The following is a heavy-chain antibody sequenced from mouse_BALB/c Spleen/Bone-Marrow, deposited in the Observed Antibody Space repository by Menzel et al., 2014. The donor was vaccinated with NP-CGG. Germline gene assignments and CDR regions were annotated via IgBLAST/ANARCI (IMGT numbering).Heavy chain of an antibody. CDR2: ISTYSGNT. CDR3: ASTAGTKYDYFAY. J-gene: IGHJ2*01. D-gene: IGHD1-2*01. CDR1: GYTFTEYA. Sequence: QVHVKQSGPELVRPGVSVKISCKDSGYTFTEYAMHWVKQSQAKSLEWIGVISTYSGNTNYNQKFKGKATMTVDNSSSTAYMELARLTSEDSAIYYCASTAGTKYDYFAYWGQGTTLTVSS. V-gene: IGHV1-67*01.